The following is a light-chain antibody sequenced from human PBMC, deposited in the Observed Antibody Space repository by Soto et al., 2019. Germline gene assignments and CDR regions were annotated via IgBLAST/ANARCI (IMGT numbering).Light chain of an antibody. Sequence: QSALTQPASGSGSPGQSITISCTGTSSDVGSYNLVSWYQQHPGKAPKLMIYEVSKRPSGVSNRFSGSKSGNTASLTISGLQAEDEADYYCCSYAGSSTSYVFGTGTRSPS. CDR1: SSDVGSYNL. CDR3: CSYAGSSTSYV. V-gene: IGLV2-23*02. CDR2: EVS. J-gene: IGLJ1*01.